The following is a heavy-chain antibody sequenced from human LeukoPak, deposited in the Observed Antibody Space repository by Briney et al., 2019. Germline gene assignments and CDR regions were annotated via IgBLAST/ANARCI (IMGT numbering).Heavy chain of an antibody. J-gene: IGHJ4*02. CDR2: ISGSGGST. Sequence: GGSLRLSCAASGFTFSTYAMSSVRQAPRKGLEWVSAISGSGGSTYYADSVKGRFTISRDNSKNTLYLQMDSLRAEDTAVYYCAKVYYDILTGYSPWDYWGQGTLVPVSS. CDR1: GFTFSTYA. V-gene: IGHV3-23*01. D-gene: IGHD3-9*01. CDR3: AKVYYDILTGYSPWDY.